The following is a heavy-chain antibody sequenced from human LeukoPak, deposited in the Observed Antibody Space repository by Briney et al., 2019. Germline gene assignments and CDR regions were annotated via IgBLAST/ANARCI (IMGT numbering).Heavy chain of an antibody. Sequence: PGGSLRLSCAASGFTFDKYYMNWVRQAPGQGLEWVANIKEDGSTKNYLHSVKGRFTIYRDNAKNSLYLQMNSLRPQDTPMYFCARDLDFVDIVDTVVAHNDALDIWGQGTMVTVSS. J-gene: IGHJ3*02. V-gene: IGHV3-7*01. CDR2: IKEDGSTK. CDR1: GFTFDKYY. D-gene: IGHD5-12*01. CDR3: ARDLDFVDIVDTVVAHNDALDI.